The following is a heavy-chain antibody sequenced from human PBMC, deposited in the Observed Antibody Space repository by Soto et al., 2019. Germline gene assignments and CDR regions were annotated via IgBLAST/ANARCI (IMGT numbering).Heavy chain of an antibody. D-gene: IGHD5-18*01. Sequence: QVQLVESGGGVVQPGRSLRLSCAASGFTFSSYAMHWVRKAPGKGLEWVAVISYDGSNKYYADSVKGRFTISRDNSKNTLYLQMNSLRAEDTAVYYCARDTAMVAPFDYWGQGTLVTVSS. V-gene: IGHV3-30-3*01. J-gene: IGHJ4*02. CDR3: ARDTAMVAPFDY. CDR2: ISYDGSNK. CDR1: GFTFSSYA.